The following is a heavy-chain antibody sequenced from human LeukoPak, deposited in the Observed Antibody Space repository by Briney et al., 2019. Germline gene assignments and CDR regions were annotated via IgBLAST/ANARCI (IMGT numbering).Heavy chain of an antibody. CDR3: AKAETRSGWPTYDY. D-gene: IGHD6-19*01. V-gene: IGHV3-23*01. CDR1: GFTFSSYA. J-gene: IGHJ4*02. Sequence: GESLRLSCAAPGFTFSSYAMSWVRQAPGKGLEWVSAISGSGGSTYYADSVKGRFTISRDNSKNTLYLQMNSLRAEDTAVYYCAKAETRSGWPTYDYWGQGTLVTVSS. CDR2: ISGSGGST.